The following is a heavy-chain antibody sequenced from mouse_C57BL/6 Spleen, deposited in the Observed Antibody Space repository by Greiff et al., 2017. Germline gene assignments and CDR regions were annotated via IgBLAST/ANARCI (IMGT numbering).Heavy chain of an antibody. CDR1: GYAFSSSW. Sequence: QVQLQQSGPELVKPGASVKISCKASGYAFSSSWMNWVKQRPGKGLEWIGRIYPGDGDTNYNGKFKSKATLTADKSSSTAYMQLSSLTSEDSAVYFCARSRAGTSDYAMDYWGQGTSVTVSS. CDR3: ARSRAGTSDYAMDY. D-gene: IGHD3-3*01. CDR2: IYPGDGDT. V-gene: IGHV1-82*01. J-gene: IGHJ4*01.